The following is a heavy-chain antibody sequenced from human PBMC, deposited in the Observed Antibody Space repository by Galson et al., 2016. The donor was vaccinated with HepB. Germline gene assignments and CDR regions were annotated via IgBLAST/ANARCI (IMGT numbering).Heavy chain of an antibody. V-gene: IGHV3-30*18. CDR1: GFTFSSYG. J-gene: IGHJ4*02. Sequence: SLRLSCAASGFTFSSYGMHWVRQAPGKGLEWVAVISYDGSNKYYAYSVKGRFTISRDNSKNTLYLQMNSLRAEDTAVYYCAKGRSWYSEFDYWGQGTLVTVSS. CDR2: ISYDGSNK. D-gene: IGHD6-13*01. CDR3: AKGRSWYSEFDY.